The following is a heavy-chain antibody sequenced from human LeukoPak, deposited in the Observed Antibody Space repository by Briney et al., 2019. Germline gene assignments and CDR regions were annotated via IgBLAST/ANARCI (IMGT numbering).Heavy chain of an antibody. CDR2: INQDSSEK. CDR1: GFTFSSYW. CDR3: VQGWRDN. J-gene: IGHJ4*02. V-gene: IGHV3-7*01. Sequence: GGSLRLSCAASGFTFSSYWMSWVRQAPGKGLEWVANINQDSSEKYYVDSVKGRFTISRDNAKNSLYLQLNTLRAEDTAVYYCVQGWRDNWGQGTLVTVSS. D-gene: IGHD2-15*01.